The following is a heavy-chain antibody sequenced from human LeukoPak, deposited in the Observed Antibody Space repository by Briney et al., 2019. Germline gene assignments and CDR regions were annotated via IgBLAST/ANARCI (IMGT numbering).Heavy chain of an antibody. D-gene: IGHD4-4*01. J-gene: IGHJ4*02. V-gene: IGHV4-30-2*01. CDR3: ARGATVTTFYFDY. Sequence: SQTLSLTCAVSGGSISSGCSSWSWIRQPPGKGLEWIGYIYHSGSTYYNPSLKSRVTISVDRSKNQFSLKLSSVTAADTAVYYCARGATVTTFYFDYWGQGTLVTVSS. CDR1: GGSISSGCSS. CDR2: IYHSGST.